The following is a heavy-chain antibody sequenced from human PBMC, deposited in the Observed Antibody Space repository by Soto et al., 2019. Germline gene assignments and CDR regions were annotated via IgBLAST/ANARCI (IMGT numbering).Heavy chain of an antibody. V-gene: IGHV3-9*01. CDR1: GFTFDDYA. Sequence: GGSLRLSCAASGFTFDDYAMHWVRQAPGKGLEWVSGISWNSGSIGYADSVKGRLTISRDNAKNSLYLQMNSLRAEDTALYYCAKDFLRFLEWFDAFDIWGQGTMVTVSS. J-gene: IGHJ3*02. D-gene: IGHD3-3*01. CDR2: ISWNSGSI. CDR3: AKDFLRFLEWFDAFDI.